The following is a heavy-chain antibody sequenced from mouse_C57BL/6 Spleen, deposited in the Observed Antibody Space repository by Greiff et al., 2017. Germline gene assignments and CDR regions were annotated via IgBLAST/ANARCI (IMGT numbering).Heavy chain of an antibody. CDR1: GFSFNTYA. CDR2: IRSKSNNYAT. CDR3: VRHRGDGYYRYFDV. Sequence: DVKLVESGGGLVQPKGSLKLSCAASGFSFNTYAMNWVRQAPGKGLEWVARIRSKSNNYATYYADSVKDRFTISRDDSESMLYLQMNNLKTEDTAMYYCVRHRGDGYYRYFDVWGTGTTVTVSS. J-gene: IGHJ1*03. V-gene: IGHV10-1*01. D-gene: IGHD2-3*01.